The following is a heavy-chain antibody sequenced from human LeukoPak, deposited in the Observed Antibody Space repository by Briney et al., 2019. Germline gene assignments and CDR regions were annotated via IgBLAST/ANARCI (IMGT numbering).Heavy chain of an antibody. D-gene: IGHD2-15*01. J-gene: IGHJ5*02. Sequence: ASVKVSCKASGYTFTSYGISWARQAPGQGLEWMGWISAYNGNTNYAQKLQGRVTMTTDTSTCTAYMELRSLRSDDTAVYYCARAGYCSGGSCYGWFDPWGQGTLVTVSS. V-gene: IGHV1-18*01. CDR3: ARAGYCSGGSCYGWFDP. CDR2: ISAYNGNT. CDR1: GYTFTSYG.